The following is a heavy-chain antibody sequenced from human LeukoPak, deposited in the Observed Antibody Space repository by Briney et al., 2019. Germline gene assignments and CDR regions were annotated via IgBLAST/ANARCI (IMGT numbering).Heavy chain of an antibody. D-gene: IGHD6-13*01. V-gene: IGHV1-8*01. CDR2: MNPNSGNT. J-gene: IGHJ4*02. CDR3: ARIAAAGNRRLNY. CDR1: GYTFTSYD. Sequence: GASVKVSCKASGYTFTSYDINWVRQATGQGLEWMGWMNPNSGNTGYAQKFQGRITMTRNTSISTAYMELSSLTSDDTAVYYCARIAAAGNRRLNYWGQGTLVTVSS.